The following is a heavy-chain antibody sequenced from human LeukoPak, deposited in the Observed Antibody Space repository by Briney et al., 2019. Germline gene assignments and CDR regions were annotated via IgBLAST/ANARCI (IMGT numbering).Heavy chain of an antibody. CDR1: GFSFSTYA. Sequence: GGSLRLSCAASGFSFSTYAMSWVRQAPGKGLEWVAMIWYDGSNEYYADSVKGRFSISRDNSKNTMYLQMNSLTAEDTAVYYCARDRHHNYYYGMDVWGQGTTVTVSS. V-gene: IGHV3-33*08. CDR3: ARDRHHNYYYGMDV. D-gene: IGHD1-14*01. CDR2: IWYDGSNE. J-gene: IGHJ6*02.